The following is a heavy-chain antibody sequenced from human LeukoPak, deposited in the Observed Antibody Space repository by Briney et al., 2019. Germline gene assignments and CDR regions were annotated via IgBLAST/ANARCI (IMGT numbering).Heavy chain of an antibody. D-gene: IGHD2-21*02. CDR1: GGSLSSSSYY. J-gene: IGHJ4*02. CDR2: IYYSGST. Sequence: SETLSLTCTVSGGSLSSSSYYWGWIRQPPGKGLEWIGSIYYSGSTYYNPSLKSRVTISVDTSKNQFSLKLSSVTGADTAVYYCAILGYATANFDYWGQGTLVIVSS. CDR3: AILGYATANFDY. V-gene: IGHV4-39*01.